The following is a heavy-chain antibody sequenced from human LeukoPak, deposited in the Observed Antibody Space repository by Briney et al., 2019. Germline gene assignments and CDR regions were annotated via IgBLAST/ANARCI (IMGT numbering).Heavy chain of an antibody. D-gene: IGHD1-26*01. CDR1: GFTFSSYS. J-gene: IGHJ4*02. Sequence: GGSLRLSCAASGFTFSSYSMNWVRPAPGKGLEWVSSISSSSSYIYYADSVKGRFTISRDNAKNSLYLQMNSLRAEDTAVYYCARDSVVGVVFDYWGQGTLVTVSS. CDR3: ARDSVVGVVFDY. V-gene: IGHV3-21*01. CDR2: ISSSSSYI.